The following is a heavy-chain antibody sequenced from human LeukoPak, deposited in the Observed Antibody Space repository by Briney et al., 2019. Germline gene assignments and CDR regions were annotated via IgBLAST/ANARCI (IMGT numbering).Heavy chain of an antibody. D-gene: IGHD6-13*01. CDR3: ARVTGYMTEDYFDY. V-gene: IGHV1-24*01. CDR2: FDPEDGET. CDR1: GYTLTELS. J-gene: IGHJ4*02. Sequence: ASVKVSCKVSGYTLTELSMHWVRQAPGKGLEWMGGFDPEDGETIYAQKFQGRVTMTTDTSTSTAYMELRSLRSDDTAVYYCARVTGYMTEDYFDYWGQGTLITVSS.